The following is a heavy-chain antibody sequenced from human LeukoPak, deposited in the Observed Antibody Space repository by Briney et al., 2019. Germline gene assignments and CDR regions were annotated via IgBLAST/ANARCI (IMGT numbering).Heavy chain of an antibody. D-gene: IGHD6-6*01. Sequence: TGGSLRLSCAASGFTFSAYGMHWVRHSPGKGLEWVAVIWYDGSKKYYGDSVKGRFTISRDNSKNTLFLQMNSLRAEDTAVYYCARDPSFPYYFDYWGQGTLVTVPS. CDR1: GFTFSAYG. CDR2: IWYDGSKK. CDR3: ARDPSFPYYFDY. V-gene: IGHV3-33*01. J-gene: IGHJ4*02.